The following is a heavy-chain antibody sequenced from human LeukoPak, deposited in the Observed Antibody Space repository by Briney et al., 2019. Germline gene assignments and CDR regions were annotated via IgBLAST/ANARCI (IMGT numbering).Heavy chain of an antibody. CDR1: GFTFSSYG. V-gene: IGHV3-30*18. CDR2: ISYDGSNK. Sequence: PGGSLRLSCAASGFTFSSYGMHWVRQAPGKGLEWVAVISYDGSNKYYADSVKGRFTISRDNSKNTLYLQMNSLRAEDTAVYYCAKDPRYYGPSYYYYGMDVWGQGTTVTVSS. J-gene: IGHJ6*02. CDR3: AKDPRYYGPSYYYYGMDV. D-gene: IGHD3-3*01.